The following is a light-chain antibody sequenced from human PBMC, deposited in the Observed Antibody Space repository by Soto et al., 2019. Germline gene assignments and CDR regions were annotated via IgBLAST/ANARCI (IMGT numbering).Light chain of an antibody. CDR1: TREGGGYDF. J-gene: IGLJ3*02. CDR3: SSYAGSYILGV. CDR2: DVT. V-gene: IGLV2-11*01. Sequence: QSVLAQPRSVSGSPGQSVTLSCTGTTREGGGYDFFSWYQQYPGKAPKFIIFDVTERTSGVPDRFSGSKSGNSASLTISGLQAEDEADYYCSSYAGSYILGVFGGGTKLTVL.